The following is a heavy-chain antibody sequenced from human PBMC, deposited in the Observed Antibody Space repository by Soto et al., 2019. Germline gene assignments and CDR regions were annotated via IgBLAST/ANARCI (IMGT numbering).Heavy chain of an antibody. D-gene: IGHD1-26*01. CDR1: GFTFSSYE. CDR3: ARQGESGSYSGFVFDS. J-gene: IGHJ4*02. CDR2: ISSSGSTI. Sequence: GSLRLSCAASGFTFSSYEMNWVRQAPGKGLEWVSYISSSGSTIYFVDSVKGRFTISRDNAKNSLYLQMNSLRAEDTAVYYCARQGESGSYSGFVFDSWGQGALVTVS. V-gene: IGHV3-48*03.